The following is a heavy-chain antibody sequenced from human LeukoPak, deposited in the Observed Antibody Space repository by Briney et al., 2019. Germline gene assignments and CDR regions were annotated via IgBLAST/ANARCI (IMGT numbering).Heavy chain of an antibody. D-gene: IGHD4-23*01. J-gene: IGHJ3*02. Sequence: SETLSLTCTVSGGSISSSSYYWGWIRQPPGKGLEWIGSIYYSGSTYYNPSLRSRVTMSVDTSKKQFSLNLSSLTAADTAVYYCARGGTAVVTPYAFDIWGQGTMVTVSS. CDR2: IYYSGST. V-gene: IGHV4-39*07. CDR3: ARGGTAVVTPYAFDI. CDR1: GGSISSSSYY.